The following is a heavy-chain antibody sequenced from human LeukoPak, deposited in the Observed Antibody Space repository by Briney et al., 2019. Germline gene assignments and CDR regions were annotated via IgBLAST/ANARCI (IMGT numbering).Heavy chain of an antibody. CDR2: ISWNSCSI. CDR1: GFTFDDYA. V-gene: IGHV3-9*01. D-gene: IGHD2-2*01. Sequence: PGGSLRLSCAASGFTFDDYAMHWVRQAPGKGLEWVSGISWNSCSIGYADSVKGRFTISRDNSKNTLYLQMNSLRAEDTAVYYCSKLLVPAAMKGDLGYWGQGTLVTVSS. CDR3: SKLLVPAAMKGDLGY. J-gene: IGHJ4*02.